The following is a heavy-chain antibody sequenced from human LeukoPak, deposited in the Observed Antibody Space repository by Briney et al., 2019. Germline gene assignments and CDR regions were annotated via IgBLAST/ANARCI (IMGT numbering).Heavy chain of an antibody. CDR1: GFTFSSYS. D-gene: IGHD2-21*02. J-gene: IGHJ4*02. Sequence: PGGSLRLSCAASGFTFSSYSMNWVRQAPGRGLEWVSSIGSSSTHIYYADSVKGRFTISRDNAKNSLYLQMNSLRAEDTAVYYCARGVSYRVVVTATDFDYWGQGTLVTVSS. V-gene: IGHV3-21*01. CDR3: ARGVSYRVVVTATDFDY. CDR2: IGSSSTHI.